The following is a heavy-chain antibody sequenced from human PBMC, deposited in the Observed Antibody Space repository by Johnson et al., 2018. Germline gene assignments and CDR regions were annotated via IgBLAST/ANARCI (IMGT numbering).Heavy chain of an antibody. Sequence: VQLVESGGGLVQPGGSLRLSCAASGFTFSSYSMNWVRQAPGKGLEWVSYISSSSSTIYYADSVKGRFTISRDNAKNSLYLQMNSLRAEDTAVYYCARDLVVTATYYYYYYMDVWGKGTTVTVSS. J-gene: IGHJ6*03. D-gene: IGHD2-21*02. CDR2: ISSSSSTI. CDR3: ARDLVVTATYYYYYYMDV. CDR1: GFTFSSYS. V-gene: IGHV3-48*01.